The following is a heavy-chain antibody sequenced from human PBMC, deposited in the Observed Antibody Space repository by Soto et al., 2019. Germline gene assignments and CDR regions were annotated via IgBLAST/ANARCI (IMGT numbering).Heavy chain of an antibody. CDR2: INAYNGNT. D-gene: IGHD6-19*01. J-gene: IGHJ6*02. CDR3: ARELVRGWYRNYGMDV. Sequence: QVQLVQSGAEVKKPGASVKVSCKASGYTFTSYGISWVRQAPGQGLEWMGWINAYNGNTNYAQKLQGRVTMTTDTPTSTAYKELRSPRSDDTAVYYCARELVRGWYRNYGMDVWGQGTTVTVSS. CDR1: GYTFTSYG. V-gene: IGHV1-18*01.